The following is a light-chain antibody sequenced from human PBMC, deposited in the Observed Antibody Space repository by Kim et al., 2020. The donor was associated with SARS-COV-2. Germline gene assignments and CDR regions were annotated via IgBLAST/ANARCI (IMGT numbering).Light chain of an antibody. CDR3: QQYYSTLRT. CDR1: QSVLYSSNNKNY. CDR2: WAS. Sequence: DIVMTQSQDSLAVSLGERATINCKSSQSVLYSSNNKNYLAWYQQRPGQPPKPLIYWASTRESGVPDRFSGSGSGTDFTLTISSLQAEDVAVYYCQQYYSTLRTFGQGTKVYIK. J-gene: IGKJ1*01. V-gene: IGKV4-1*01.